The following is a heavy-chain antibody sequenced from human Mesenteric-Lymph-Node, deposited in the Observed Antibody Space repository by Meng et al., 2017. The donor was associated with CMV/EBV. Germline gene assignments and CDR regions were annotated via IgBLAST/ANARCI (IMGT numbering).Heavy chain of an antibody. J-gene: IGHJ4*02. D-gene: IGHD4-17*01. CDR3: ARGLTVTTGENFDY. CDR2: IYYIGST. V-gene: IGHV4-59*01. CDR1: GGSISSYY. Sequence: SATLSLTCTVSGGSISSYYWSWIRQPQGKGLEWIGYIYYIGSTNYNPSLRSRVTISVDTSKNRISLNLNSVTAADTAVYYCARGLTVTTGENFDYWGQGSLVTVSS.